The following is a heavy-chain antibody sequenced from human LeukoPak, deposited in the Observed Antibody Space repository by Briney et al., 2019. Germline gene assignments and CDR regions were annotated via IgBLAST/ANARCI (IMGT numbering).Heavy chain of an antibody. Sequence: AGGSLRLSCAASGFTVSSNYMSWVRQAPGKGLEWVSVIYSGGSTYYADSVKGRFTISRDNSKNTLYLQMNSLRAEDTAEYYCARDIVATNFDYWGQGTLITVSS. J-gene: IGHJ4*02. CDR3: ARDIVATNFDY. CDR1: GFTVSSNY. CDR2: IYSGGST. D-gene: IGHD5-12*01. V-gene: IGHV3-66*01.